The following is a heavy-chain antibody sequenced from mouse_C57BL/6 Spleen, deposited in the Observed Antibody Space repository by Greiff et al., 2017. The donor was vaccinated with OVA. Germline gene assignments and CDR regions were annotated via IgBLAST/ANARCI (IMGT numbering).Heavy chain of an antibody. J-gene: IGHJ1*03. CDR3: ARKYGNYDWYFDV. D-gene: IGHD2-1*01. Sequence: QVQLQQPGAELVKPGASVKLSCKASGYTFTSYWMQWVNQRPGQGLEWIGEIDPSDSYTNYNQKFKGKATLTVDTSSSTAYMQLSSLTSEDSAVYYCARKYGNYDWYFDVWGTGTTVTVSS. CDR1: GYTFTSYW. V-gene: IGHV1-50*01. CDR2: IDPSDSYT.